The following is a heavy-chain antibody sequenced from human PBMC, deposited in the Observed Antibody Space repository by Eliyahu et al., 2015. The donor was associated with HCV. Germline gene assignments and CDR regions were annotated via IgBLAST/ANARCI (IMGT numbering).Heavy chain of an antibody. CDR2: IYPDDSDT. J-gene: IGHJ5*02. CDR3: ARLPPNFNYGGGWFDP. CDR1: GXTFSNYW. Sequence: EVQLVQSGAVVKKPGESLKISCEGSGXTFSNYWIAWVRQMPGKGLECMGIIYPDDSDTRYTSSFRGQVTISADKSINTAYLQWSRLKTSDTATYYCARLPPNFNYGGGWFDPWGQGTLVTVSS. V-gene: IGHV5-51*03. D-gene: IGHD3-16*01.